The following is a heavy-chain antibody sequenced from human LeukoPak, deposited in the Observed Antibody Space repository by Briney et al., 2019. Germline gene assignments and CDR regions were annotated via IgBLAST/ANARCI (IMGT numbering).Heavy chain of an antibody. CDR2: ISAYNGNT. D-gene: IGHD4-17*01. V-gene: IGHV1-18*01. CDR1: GGTFSSYA. Sequence: ASVKVSCKASGGTFSSYAISWVRQAPGQGLEWMGWISAYNGNTNYAQKLQGRVTMTTDTSTSTAYMELRSLRSDDTAVYYCARDRQDYGDYGAPVDYWGQGTLVTVSS. CDR3: ARDRQDYGDYGAPVDY. J-gene: IGHJ4*02.